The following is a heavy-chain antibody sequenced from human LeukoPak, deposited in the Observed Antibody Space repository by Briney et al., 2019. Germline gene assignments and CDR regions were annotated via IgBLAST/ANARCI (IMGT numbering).Heavy chain of an antibody. J-gene: IGHJ2*01. Sequence: GGSLRLSCAASGFTFTTYSMNWVRQAPGKGLEWVSYISSSSTTIYYADSVKGRFTISRDNAKNSLYLQMNSLRAEDTAVYYCATRYFDLWGRGTLVTVSS. CDR1: GFTFTTYS. CDR2: ISSSSTTI. V-gene: IGHV3-48*01. CDR3: ATRYFDL.